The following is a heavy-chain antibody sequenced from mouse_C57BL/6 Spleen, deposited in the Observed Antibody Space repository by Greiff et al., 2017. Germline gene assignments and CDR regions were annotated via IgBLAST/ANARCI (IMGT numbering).Heavy chain of an antibody. CDR2: FYPGSGSI. CDR3: ARHEDGYYYGSSGTYWYFDV. D-gene: IGHD1-1*01. J-gene: IGHJ1*03. CDR1: GYTFTEYT. V-gene: IGHV1-62-2*01. Sequence: VMLVESGAELVKPGASVKLSCKASGYTFTEYTIHWVKQRSGQGLEWIGWFYPGSGSIKYNEKFKDKATLTADKSSSTVYMELSRLTSEDSAVYFCARHEDGYYYGSSGTYWYFDVWGTGTTVTVSS.